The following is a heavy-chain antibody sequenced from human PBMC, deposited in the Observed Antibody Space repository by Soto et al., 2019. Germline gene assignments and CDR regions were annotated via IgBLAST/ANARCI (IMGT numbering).Heavy chain of an antibody. CDR3: AKTSSASGRESPGH. D-gene: IGHD6-6*01. CDR2: IWFDGGHI. Sequence: PGGAPRISCAAAGFTLRNYCMPWVPPTPGRGLEWVAVIWFDGGHIAYGESVKGRFTVPRDNSKNMLYLQMKNLRAGDTAMYYCAKTSSASGRESPGHWGQGTQVTVSS. V-gene: IGHV3-33*06. CDR1: GFTLRNYC. J-gene: IGHJ4*02.